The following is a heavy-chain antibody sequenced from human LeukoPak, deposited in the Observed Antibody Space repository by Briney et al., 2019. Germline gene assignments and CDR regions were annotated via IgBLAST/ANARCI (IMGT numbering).Heavy chain of an antibody. CDR3: AKETRVVTQYNWFDP. J-gene: IGHJ5*02. Sequence: SGGSLRLSCAASGFTFSSYGMSWVRQAPGKGLEWVSAISGSGGSTYYADSVKGRFTISRDNSKNTLYLQMNSLRAEDTAVYYCAKETRVVTQYNWFDPWGQGTLVTVSS. V-gene: IGHV3-23*01. D-gene: IGHD3-3*01. CDR2: ISGSGGST. CDR1: GFTFSSYG.